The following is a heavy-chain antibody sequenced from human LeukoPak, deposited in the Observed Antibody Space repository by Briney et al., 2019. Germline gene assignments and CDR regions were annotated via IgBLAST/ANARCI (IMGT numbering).Heavy chain of an antibody. V-gene: IGHV3-21*01. CDR3: ARATRWFDY. CDR1: GFMFRSNT. CDR2: ISSSSSYI. D-gene: IGHD2-2*01. Sequence: GGSLRLSCVASGFMFRSNTMNWVRQAPGKGLEWVSSISSSSSYIYYADSVKGRFTTSRDNGKNSLYLQMNSLRAEDTATYYCARATRWFDYWGQGTLVTVSA. J-gene: IGHJ4*02.